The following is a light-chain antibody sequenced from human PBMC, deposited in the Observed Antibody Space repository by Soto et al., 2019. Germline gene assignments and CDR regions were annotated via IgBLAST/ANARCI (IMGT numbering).Light chain of an antibody. J-gene: IGKJ1*01. V-gene: IGKV3-15*01. CDR1: QSVSNN. Sequence: IVMTQSPASLSVSPGEGATLSCRASQSVSNNLAWYQQKPGQAPRLLIYGASTRATGIPARFSGSGSGTDFTLTISSLQSEDFAVYYCQQYNNWPRGTLGQGTKVDTK. CDR3: QQYNNWPRGT. CDR2: GAS.